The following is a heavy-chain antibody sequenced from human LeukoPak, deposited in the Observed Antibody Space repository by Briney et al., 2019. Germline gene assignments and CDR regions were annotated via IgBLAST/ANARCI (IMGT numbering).Heavy chain of an antibody. CDR3: ARNAGYSDLNY. D-gene: IGHD3-22*01. Sequence: SETLSLTCAVSGDSFSSNNYWTWVRQPPGKGLEWIGEIYRSGATNYNPSLKSRVTVSLDKSKNQFSPRLNSVTAADTAIYYCARNAGYSDLNYWGQGVLVTVSS. CDR1: GDSFSSNNY. CDR2: IYRSGAT. V-gene: IGHV4-4*02. J-gene: IGHJ4*02.